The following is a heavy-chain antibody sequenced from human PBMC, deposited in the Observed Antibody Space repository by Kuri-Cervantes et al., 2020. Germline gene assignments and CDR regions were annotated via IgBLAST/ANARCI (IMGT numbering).Heavy chain of an antibody. CDR3: ARGDPGYSYGFYYYYYGMDV. CDR2: ISAYNGNT. CDR1: GYTFTSYG. Sequence: ASVKVSCKASGYTFTSYGISWVRQAPGQGLEWMGWISAYNGNTNYAQKLQGRVTMTTDTSTSTAYMELRSLRSDDTAVYYCARGDPGYSYGFYYYYYGMDVWGQGTTVTASS. D-gene: IGHD5-18*01. J-gene: IGHJ6*02. V-gene: IGHV1-18*01.